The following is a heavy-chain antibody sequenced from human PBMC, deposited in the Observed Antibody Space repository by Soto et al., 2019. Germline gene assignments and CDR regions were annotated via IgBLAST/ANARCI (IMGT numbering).Heavy chain of an antibody. Sequence: EVQLVESGGGLVQPGGSLRLSCAASGVSFRAFWMSWVRQIPGKGLEWVANINQAGSEKQYVDSVKGRFTISKDNAKNSLFLQMNSLRAEDSAGYYCARDRGWNIVVIPASFDLWGRGALVSVSS. D-gene: IGHD2-15*01. CDR1: GVSFRAFW. V-gene: IGHV3-7*01. J-gene: IGHJ4*01. CDR3: ARDRGWNIVVIPASFDL. CDR2: INQAGSEK.